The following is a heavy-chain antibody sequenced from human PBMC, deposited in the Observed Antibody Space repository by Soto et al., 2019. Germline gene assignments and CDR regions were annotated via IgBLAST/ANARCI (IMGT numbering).Heavy chain of an antibody. CDR3: ASLDYVAAFDI. CDR2: INHSGST. CDR1: GGSFSGYY. D-gene: IGHD4-17*01. J-gene: IGHJ3*02. Sequence: SDTLSLTCAVYGGSFSGYYWSWIRQPPGKGLEWIGEINHSGSTNYNPSLKSRVTISVDTSKNQFSLKLSSVTAADTAVYYCASLDYVAAFDIWGQGTMVTVSS. V-gene: IGHV4-34*01.